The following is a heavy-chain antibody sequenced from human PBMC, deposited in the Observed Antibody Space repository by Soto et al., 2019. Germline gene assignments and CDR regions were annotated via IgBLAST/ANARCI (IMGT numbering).Heavy chain of an antibody. V-gene: IGHV3-64D*08. Sequence: GGSLRLSCSASGFTFSSYAMHWVRQAPGKGLEYVSAISSNGGSTYYADSVKGRFTISRDNSKNTLYLQMSSLRAEDTAVYYCVKSYYSSGYPCDFDYWGQGTLVTVSS. CDR1: GFTFSSYA. CDR2: ISSNGGST. J-gene: IGHJ4*02. D-gene: IGHD3-22*01. CDR3: VKSYYSSGYPCDFDY.